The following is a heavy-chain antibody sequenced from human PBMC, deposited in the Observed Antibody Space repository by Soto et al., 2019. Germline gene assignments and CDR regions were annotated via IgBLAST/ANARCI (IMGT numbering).Heavy chain of an antibody. Sequence: ASVKVSFKASGYTFTSYGIHWVRQAPGQRLEWMGWINAANGDTKYSPKFQGRVTITRDTSASTAYMELSSLRSEDTAVYYYVRRHVSATGIDWFDPWGQGTLVTVSS. D-gene: IGHD6-13*01. V-gene: IGHV1-3*01. CDR1: GYTFTSYG. CDR3: VRRHVSATGIDWFDP. CDR2: INAANGDT. J-gene: IGHJ5*02.